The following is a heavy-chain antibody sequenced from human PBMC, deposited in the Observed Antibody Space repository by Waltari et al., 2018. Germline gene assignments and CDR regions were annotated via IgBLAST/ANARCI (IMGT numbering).Heavy chain of an antibody. CDR1: GGTFSSYA. J-gene: IGHJ6*03. Sequence: QFQLVQSGAEVKKPGASVKVSCKASGGTFSSYAISWVRHAPGQGLEWVGVICPNCGKKNYAQKVQGRVTITADESKSTVYMELSSLRSEDTAVYYCARDRGGDYRGMYYMDDWGKGTMVTVSS. CDR2: ICPNCGKK. CDR3: ARDRGGDYRGMYYMDD. V-gene: IGHV1-69*12. D-gene: IGHD3-16*02.